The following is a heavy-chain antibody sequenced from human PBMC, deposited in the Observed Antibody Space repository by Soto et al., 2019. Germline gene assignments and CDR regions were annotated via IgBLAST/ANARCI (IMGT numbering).Heavy chain of an antibody. CDR3: ARRGSYWARRHYFDS. J-gene: IGHJ4*02. Sequence: QVQLVQSGAEMKKPGASVKVSCKASGYTFTSYDINWVRQAAGQGPEWMGSVTPRNGDTAFAQKYQGRITVTSNTSMSTVYMELSNLRSDDTAVYYCARRGSYWARRHYFDSWGQGTLVTVSS. V-gene: IGHV1-8*02. CDR1: GYTFTSYD. CDR2: VTPRNGDT. D-gene: IGHD2-8*02.